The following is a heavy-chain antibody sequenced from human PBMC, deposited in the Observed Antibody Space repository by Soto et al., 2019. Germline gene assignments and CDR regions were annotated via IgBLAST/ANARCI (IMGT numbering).Heavy chain of an antibody. CDR1: GFTFSSYA. Sequence: QVQLVESGGGVVQPGSSLRLSCAASGFTFSSYAMHWVRQAPGKGLEWVAGISYDGSNKYYADSVKGRFTISRDNSKNTLYLQMNSLRAEDTAVYYCARDKGTTMFPRRAFDIWGQGTMVTVSS. J-gene: IGHJ3*02. V-gene: IGHV3-30-3*01. CDR3: ARDKGTTMFPRRAFDI. CDR2: ISYDGSNK. D-gene: IGHD3-10*02.